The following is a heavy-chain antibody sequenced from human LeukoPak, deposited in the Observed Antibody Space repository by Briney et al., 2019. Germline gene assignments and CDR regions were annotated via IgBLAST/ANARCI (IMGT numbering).Heavy chain of an antibody. CDR3: AKAGNGYYDSSGYYYFDY. Sequence: GGSLRLSCAASGFTFDDYAMHWVRQAPGKGLEWVSGISWNSGSIGYADSVKGRFTISRDNAKNSLYLQMNSLRAEDTALYYCAKAGNGYYDSSGYYYFDYWGQGTLVTVSS. CDR1: GFTFDDYA. J-gene: IGHJ4*02. V-gene: IGHV3-9*01. CDR2: ISWNSGSI. D-gene: IGHD3-22*01.